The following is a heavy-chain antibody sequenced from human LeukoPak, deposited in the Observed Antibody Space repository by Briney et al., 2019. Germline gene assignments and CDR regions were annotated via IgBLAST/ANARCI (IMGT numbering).Heavy chain of an antibody. J-gene: IGHJ4*02. CDR3: ARRAAALGAFDY. Sequence: PGGSLRLSCAVSGFTFSGHWMFWVRQAPGKGLEWVSSTNSDGSSRGYTDSVKGRFTVSRDNAKNTLYLQMNSLRGEDTAVYYCARRAAALGAFDYWGQGTLVTVSS. D-gene: IGHD6-13*01. CDR1: GFTFSGHW. CDR2: TNSDGSSR. V-gene: IGHV3-74*01.